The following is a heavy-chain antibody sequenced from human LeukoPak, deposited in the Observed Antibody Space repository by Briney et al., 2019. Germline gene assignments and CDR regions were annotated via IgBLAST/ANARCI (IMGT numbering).Heavy chain of an antibody. Sequence: ASVKVSCKASGYTFTSYYMHWVRQAPGQGLEWMGIINPSGGSTSYAQKFQGRVTMTRDTSTSTVYMELSSLRPEDTAVYYCARDSGVVLVDYWGQGTLVTVSS. CDR1: GYTFTSYY. J-gene: IGHJ4*02. CDR3: ARDSGVVLVDY. V-gene: IGHV1-46*01. CDR2: INPSGGST. D-gene: IGHD3-22*01.